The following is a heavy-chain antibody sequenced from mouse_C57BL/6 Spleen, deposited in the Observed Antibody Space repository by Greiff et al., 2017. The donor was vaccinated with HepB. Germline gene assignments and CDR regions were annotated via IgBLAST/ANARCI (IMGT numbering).Heavy chain of an antibody. J-gene: IGHJ2*01. CDR3: ARWDDGYPYYFDY. Sequence: QVQLQQSGAELVKPGASVKLSCKASGYTFTSYWMHWVKQRPGQGLEWIGMIHPNSGSTNYNEKFKSKATLTVDKSSSTAYMQLSSLTSEDSAVYYCARWDDGYPYYFDYWGQGTTLTVSS. V-gene: IGHV1-64*01. CDR2: IHPNSGST. D-gene: IGHD2-3*01. CDR1: GYTFTSYW.